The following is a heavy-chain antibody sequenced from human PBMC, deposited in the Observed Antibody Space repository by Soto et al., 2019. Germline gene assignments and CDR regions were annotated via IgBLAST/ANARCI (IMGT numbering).Heavy chain of an antibody. Sequence: QVQLQESGPGLVKPSQTLSLTCTVSGGSISSGGYYWSWIRQHPGKGLEWIGYIYYSGSTYYNPSLTSRVTISVDTPKNQFSLKLSSVTAADTAVYYCARVKVLEWYFDLWGRGTLVTVSS. CDR2: IYYSGST. V-gene: IGHV4-31*03. CDR3: ARVKVLEWYFDL. CDR1: GGSISSGGYY. D-gene: IGHD1-1*01. J-gene: IGHJ2*01.